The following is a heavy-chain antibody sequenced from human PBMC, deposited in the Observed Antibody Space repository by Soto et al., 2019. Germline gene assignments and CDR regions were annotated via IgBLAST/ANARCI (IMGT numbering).Heavy chain of an antibody. J-gene: IGHJ6*02. Sequence: EVQLVESGGGLVQPGGSLRLSCAASGFTFSLYSMSWVRQAPGKGLEWVSYISRSSTGIPYADTVKGRCTISRDDATKSMHLQMNSLRDGDTAVYYCARAVTWGLDVWGQGTTVSISS. CDR3: ARAVTWGLDV. D-gene: IGHD3-10*01. CDR1: GFTFSLYS. V-gene: IGHV3-48*02. CDR2: ISRSSTGI.